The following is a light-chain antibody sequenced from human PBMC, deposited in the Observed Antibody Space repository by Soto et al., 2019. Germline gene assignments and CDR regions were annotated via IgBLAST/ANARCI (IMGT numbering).Light chain of an antibody. J-gene: IGLJ2*01. CDR1: SSDVGAYNY. CDR3: SSYAGSNNLV. Sequence: QSALTQPPSASGSPGQSVTISCSGTSSDVGAYNYVSWYQQHPGKAPKVMIYEVTKRPSGVPDRFSGSKSGNTASLTVSGLQAEDEADYYCSSYAGSNNLVFGGGTKLTVL. V-gene: IGLV2-8*01. CDR2: EVT.